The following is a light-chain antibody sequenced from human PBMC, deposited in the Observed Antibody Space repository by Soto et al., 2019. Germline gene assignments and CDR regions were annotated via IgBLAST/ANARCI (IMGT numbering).Light chain of an antibody. CDR2: GAS. CDR1: QSVISSY. CDR3: QQCNSWPQWT. Sequence: EIVLTQSPGTLSLSPGERATLSCRASQSVISSYLAWYQQKPGQAPRLLIYGASSRATGIPDRFSGSGSGTDFTLTINRLEPEDFAVYYCQQCNSWPQWTFGQGTKVDIK. J-gene: IGKJ1*01. V-gene: IGKV3-20*01.